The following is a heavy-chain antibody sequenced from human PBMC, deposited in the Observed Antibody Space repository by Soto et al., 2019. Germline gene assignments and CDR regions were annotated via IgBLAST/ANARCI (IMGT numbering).Heavy chain of an antibody. CDR1: GGSISSGGYY. CDR3: ARDHPSASRGGGAFDI. Sequence: QVQLQESGPGLVKPSQTLSLTCTVSGGSISSGGYYWSWIRQHPGKGLEWIGYIYYSGSTYYNPSLKSRVTISVDTSKNQFSLKLSSVTAADTAVYYCARDHPSASRGGGAFDIWGQGTMVTVSS. CDR2: IYYSGST. D-gene: IGHD2-15*01. J-gene: IGHJ3*02. V-gene: IGHV4-31*03.